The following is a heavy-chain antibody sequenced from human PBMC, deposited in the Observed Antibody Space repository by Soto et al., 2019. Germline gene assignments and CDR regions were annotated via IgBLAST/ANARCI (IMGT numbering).Heavy chain of an antibody. J-gene: IGHJ4*02. CDR2: ISYDGSNK. Sequence: LRLSCAASGFTFSSYGMHWVRQAPGKGLEGVAVISYDGSNKYYADSVKGRFTISRDNFKNPLYLHMNSLRDEDTAVYYCAKDLSKTGVRSYFDLWGQGTLVTVSS. D-gene: IGHD2-8*02. V-gene: IGHV3-30*18. CDR1: GFTFSSYG. CDR3: AKDLSKTGVRSYFDL.